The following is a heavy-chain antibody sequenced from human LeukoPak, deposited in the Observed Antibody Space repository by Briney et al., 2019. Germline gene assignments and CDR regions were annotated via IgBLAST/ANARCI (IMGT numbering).Heavy chain of an antibody. D-gene: IGHD3-22*01. CDR3: ARHSAPGYYYPGYYFDY. V-gene: IGHV4-61*08. CDR2: IYYSGST. Sequence: PSQTLSLTCTVSGGSISSGVYYWSWIRQPPGKGLEWIGYIYYSGSTNYNPSLKSRVTISVDTSKNQFSLKLSSVTAADTAVYYCARHSAPGYYYPGYYFDYWGQGTLVTVSS. CDR1: GGSISSGVYY. J-gene: IGHJ4*02.